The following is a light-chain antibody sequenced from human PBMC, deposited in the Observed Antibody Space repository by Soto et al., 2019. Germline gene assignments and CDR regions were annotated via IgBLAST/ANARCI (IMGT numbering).Light chain of an antibody. CDR3: SSFAGSNNFPYV. CDR2: EIN. V-gene: IGLV2-8*01. Sequence: QSVLTQPASVSGSAGQSITLSCTGTSSDVGGYNYVSWYQQHPGKAPKLMIYEINKRPSGVPDRFSGSKSGNTASLTVSGLQAEDEADYYCSSFAGSNNFPYVFGTGTKVTVL. CDR1: SSDVGGYNY. J-gene: IGLJ1*01.